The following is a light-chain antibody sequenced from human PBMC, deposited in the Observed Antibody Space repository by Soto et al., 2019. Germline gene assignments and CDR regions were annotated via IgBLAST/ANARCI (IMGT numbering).Light chain of an antibody. CDR2: EVS. J-gene: IGLJ2*01. V-gene: IGLV2-14*01. CDR1: SSDVGGYNY. Sequence: QSALTKPASVSRSPGQSITISCTGTSSDVGGYNYVSWYQQHPGKAPKLMIYEVSNRPSGVSNRFSGSKSGNTASLTISGLQAEDEADYYCSSYTSSSTVVFGGGTQLTVL. CDR3: SSYTSSSTVV.